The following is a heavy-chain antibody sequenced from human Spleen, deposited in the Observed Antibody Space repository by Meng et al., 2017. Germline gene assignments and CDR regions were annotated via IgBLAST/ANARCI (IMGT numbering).Heavy chain of an antibody. J-gene: IGHJ4*02. Sequence: GRLVQSGAEGKKPGSWGKVSCKASGGTFSSYAISWVRQAPGQGLEWMGRIDPKSDNTHYAQKFQGRVTMTRDTSISTAYMELSGLRSDDTAVYYCARDEDISAAGYLLGGFWGQGTLVTVSS. D-gene: IGHD6-13*01. V-gene: IGHV1-2*06. CDR3: ARDEDISAAGYLLGGF. CDR1: GGTFSSYA. CDR2: IDPKSDNT.